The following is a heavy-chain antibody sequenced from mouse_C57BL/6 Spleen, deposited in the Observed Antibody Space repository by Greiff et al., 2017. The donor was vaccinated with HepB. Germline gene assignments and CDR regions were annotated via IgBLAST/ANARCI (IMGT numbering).Heavy chain of an antibody. Sequence: VKLMESGAELVKPGASVKISCKASGYAFSSYWMNWVKQRPGKGLEWIGQIYPGDGDTNYNGKFKGKATLTADKSSSTAYMQLSSLTSEDSAVYFCARSGTTRYFDYWGQGTTLTVSS. CDR1: GYAFSSYW. CDR2: IYPGDGDT. D-gene: IGHD4-1*01. CDR3: ARSGTTRYFDY. V-gene: IGHV1-80*01. J-gene: IGHJ2*01.